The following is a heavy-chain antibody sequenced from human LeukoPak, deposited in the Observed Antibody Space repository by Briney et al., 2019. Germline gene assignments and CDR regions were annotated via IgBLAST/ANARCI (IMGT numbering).Heavy chain of an antibody. Sequence: SETLSLTCAVYGGSFSDYYWRWSWIRQPPGKGLEWIGEINHSGSTNYNPSLKSRVTISVDTSKNQFSLKLSSVTAADTAVYYCARSSFGELFFRGQGTLVTVSS. CDR2: INHSGST. D-gene: IGHD3-10*01. CDR3: ARSSFGELFF. V-gene: IGHV4-34*01. J-gene: IGHJ4*02. CDR1: GGSFSDYY.